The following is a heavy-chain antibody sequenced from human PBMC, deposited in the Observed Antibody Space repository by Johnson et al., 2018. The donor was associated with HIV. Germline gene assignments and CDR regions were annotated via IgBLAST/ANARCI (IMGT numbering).Heavy chain of an antibody. D-gene: IGHD2-8*02. CDR3: ARGGYCTGGVCLGDAFDI. CDR1: GFTGSSDY. J-gene: IGHJ3*02. CDR2: IYSDGTP. Sequence: VQLVESGGGVIQPGGSLTLSCSASGFTGSSDYMTWVRQAPGTGLEWASLIYSDGTPNYAESVKSRLTIPRDTSKNTLYLQMNSLRAEDTALYYCARGGYCTGGVCLGDAFDIWGQGTMVTVSS. V-gene: IGHV3-53*01.